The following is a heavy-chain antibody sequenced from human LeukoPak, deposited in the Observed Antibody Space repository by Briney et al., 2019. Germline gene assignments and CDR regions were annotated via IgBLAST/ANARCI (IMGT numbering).Heavy chain of an antibody. D-gene: IGHD3-3*01. V-gene: IGHV1-18*01. CDR3: ARDWDDFWSGFPPGWFDP. CDR1: GYTFTSYG. Sequence: ASVKVSCKASGYTFTSYGISWVRQAPGQGLEWMGWISAYNGNTNYAQKLQGRVTMTTDTSTSTAYMELRSLRSDDTAVYYCARDWDDFWSGFPPGWFDPWGQGTLVTVSS. J-gene: IGHJ5*02. CDR2: ISAYNGNT.